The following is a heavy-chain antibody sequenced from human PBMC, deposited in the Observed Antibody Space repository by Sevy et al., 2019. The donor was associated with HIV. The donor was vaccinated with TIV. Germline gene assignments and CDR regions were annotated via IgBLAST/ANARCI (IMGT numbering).Heavy chain of an antibody. CDR2: IYYSGGP. J-gene: IGHJ6*02. V-gene: IGHV4-59*01. CDR1: GGSISSYY. Sequence: SETLSLTCTVSGGSISSYYWSWIRQPPGKGLEWIGYIYYSGGPNYNPSLKSRVTISVDTSKNQFSLKLSSVTAADTAVYYSARDRLNYGEGYYYYGMDVWGQGTTVTVSS. D-gene: IGHD4-17*01. CDR3: ARDRLNYGEGYYYYGMDV.